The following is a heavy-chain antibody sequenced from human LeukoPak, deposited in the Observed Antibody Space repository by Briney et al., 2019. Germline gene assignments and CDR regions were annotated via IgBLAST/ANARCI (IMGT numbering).Heavy chain of an antibody. J-gene: IGHJ4*02. CDR2: IGSSGGII. CDR3: ARGSTWYAPPVY. CDR1: RFPFSSYE. Sequence: PGGSLRLSCAASRFPFSSYEMNWVRQAPGKGLEWVSYIGSSGGIIYYADSVKGRFTISRDNAKNSLYLQMNSLRAEDTAVYYCARGSTWYAPPVYWSRGTLVTVSS. D-gene: IGHD6-13*01. V-gene: IGHV3-48*03.